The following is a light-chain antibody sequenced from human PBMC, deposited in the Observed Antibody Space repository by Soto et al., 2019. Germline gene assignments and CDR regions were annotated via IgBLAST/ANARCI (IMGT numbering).Light chain of an antibody. V-gene: IGLV1-40*01. CDR3: QSYDSSLSVSVV. CDR1: SSNIGAGYD. CDR2: GNS. J-gene: IGLJ2*01. Sequence: QSVLTQPPSVSGAPGQRVTISCTGSSSNIGAGYDVHWYQQLPGTAPKLLIYGNSNRPSGVPDRFSGSKSGTSASLAITGLQAEDEADYYCQSYDSSLSVSVVFGGGTKLTDL.